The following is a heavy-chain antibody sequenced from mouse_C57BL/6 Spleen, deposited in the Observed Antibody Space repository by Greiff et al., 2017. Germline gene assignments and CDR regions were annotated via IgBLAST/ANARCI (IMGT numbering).Heavy chain of an antibody. CDR3: ARGGTY. Sequence: QVQLQQPGAELVKPGASVKLSCKASGYTFTSYWMHWVKQWPGRGLEWIGRIDPNSGGRKYNEKFTVKATMTVDKPSSTAYMQLSSLTSEDAAVYYCARGGTYWGQGTLVTVSA. J-gene: IGHJ3*01. V-gene: IGHV1-72*01. CDR1: GYTFTSYW. CDR2: IDPNSGGR.